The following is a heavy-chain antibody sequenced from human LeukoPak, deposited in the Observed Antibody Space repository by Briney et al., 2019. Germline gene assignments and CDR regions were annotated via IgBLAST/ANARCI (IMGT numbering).Heavy chain of an antibody. Sequence: ASVKVSCKASGYTFTSYAIHWVRQGPGQRLEWMGWINVGNGDTKYSQKFQGRVTFTRGTSASTAYMELSSLRSEDTAVFYCATSEEGRWGQGTLVTVSS. J-gene: IGHJ4*02. D-gene: IGHD2-15*01. CDR3: ATSEEGR. CDR2: INVGNGDT. V-gene: IGHV1-3*01. CDR1: GYTFTSYA.